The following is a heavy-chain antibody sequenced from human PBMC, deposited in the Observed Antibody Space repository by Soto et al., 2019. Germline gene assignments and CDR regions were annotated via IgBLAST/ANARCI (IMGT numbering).Heavy chain of an antibody. Sequence: EGSLRLSCAASGFSFSDHYMDWVRQAPGKGLEWVGRSRTKPNSYTTEYAASVEGRFTISRDDSQSSLYLQMNSLKTEDTAVYYCEGDSGVIVAFDCWARGPRVPVSS. CDR2: SRTKPNSYTT. D-gene: IGHD5-12*01. V-gene: IGHV3-72*01. CDR1: GFSFSDHY. J-gene: IGHJ4*02. CDR3: EGDSGVIVAFDC.